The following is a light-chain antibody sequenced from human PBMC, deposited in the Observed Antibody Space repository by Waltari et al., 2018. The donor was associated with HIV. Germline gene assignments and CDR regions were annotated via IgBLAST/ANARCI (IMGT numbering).Light chain of an antibody. Sequence: QSALTQPASVSGSPGQSITISCTGTSRDVGGYNYVSWYQHHPGKAPKLMIYDVSNRHWSVCNRFSGSKSGNAASLTISGLQAEDEADYYCNSYTTSSTLHVVFGGGTKLTVL. J-gene: IGLJ2*01. CDR3: NSYTTSSTLHVV. V-gene: IGLV2-14*03. CDR1: SRDVGGYNY. CDR2: DVS.